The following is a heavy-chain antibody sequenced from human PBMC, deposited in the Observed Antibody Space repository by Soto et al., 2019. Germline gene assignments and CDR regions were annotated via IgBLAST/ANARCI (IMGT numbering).Heavy chain of an antibody. J-gene: IGHJ6*03. CDR2: INHSGST. Sequence: PSETLSLTCAVYGGSFSGYYWTWIRQPPGKGLEWIGEINHSGSTNYNPSLKSRVTISVDTSKNQFSLILSSVTAEDTAVYYCAEVRISSYYMDVWGQGTTVTVSS. CDR1: GGSFSGYY. CDR3: AEVRISSYYMDV. V-gene: IGHV4-34*01. D-gene: IGHD3-10*01.